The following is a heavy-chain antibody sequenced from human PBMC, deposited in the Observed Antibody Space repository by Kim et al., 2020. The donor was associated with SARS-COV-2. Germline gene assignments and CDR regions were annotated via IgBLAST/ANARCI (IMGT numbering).Heavy chain of an antibody. Sequence: GGSLRLSCAASGFTFSSYSMNWVCQAPGKGLEWVSSISSSSSYIYYADSVKGRFTISRDNAKNSLYLQMNSLRAEDTAVYYCARFSEDTAMVTHGSYYYYYYGMDVWGQGTTVTVSS. CDR2: ISSSSSYI. J-gene: IGHJ6*02. D-gene: IGHD5-18*01. V-gene: IGHV3-21*01. CDR1: GFTFSSYS. CDR3: ARFSEDTAMVTHGSYYYYYYGMDV.